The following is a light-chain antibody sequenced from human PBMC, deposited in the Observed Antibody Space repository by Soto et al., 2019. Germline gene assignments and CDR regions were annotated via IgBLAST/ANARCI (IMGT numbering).Light chain of an antibody. CDR2: EVS. J-gene: IGLJ1*01. Sequence: QSVLTQPASVCGSPGQSITISCTGTSSDVGGYNLVSWYQQHPGKAPKLMIYEVSKRPSGVSNRFSGSKSGNTASLTISGLQAEDEADYYCCAYAGSSTPYVFGTGPKVTV. CDR1: SSDVGGYNL. V-gene: IGLV2-23*02. CDR3: CAYAGSSTPYV.